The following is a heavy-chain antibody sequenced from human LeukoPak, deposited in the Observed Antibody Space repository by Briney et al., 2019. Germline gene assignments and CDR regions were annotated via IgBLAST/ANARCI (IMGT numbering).Heavy chain of an antibody. CDR3: AKGFVVVVSATQSSWFDP. CDR1: GFTFSSYG. J-gene: IGHJ5*02. V-gene: IGHV3-23*01. CDR2: ISGSGGNT. D-gene: IGHD2-15*01. Sequence: GGTLRLSCAASGFTFSSYGMSWVRQAPGKGLEWVSAISGSGGNTYYADSVKGRFTISRDNSKNTLYLQMNSLRAEDTAVYYCAKGFVVVVSATQSSWFDPWGQGTLVTVSS.